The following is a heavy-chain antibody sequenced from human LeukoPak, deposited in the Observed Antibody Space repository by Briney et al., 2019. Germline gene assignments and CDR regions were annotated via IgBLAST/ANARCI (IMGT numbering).Heavy chain of an antibody. CDR2: ISWNSGSI. J-gene: IGHJ6*02. CDR3: AKEWNDILTDYNQGYYYGMDV. V-gene: IGHV3-9*01. D-gene: IGHD3-9*01. Sequence: GRSLRLSCAASGFTFDDYAMHWVRQAPGKGLEWVSGISWNSGSIGYADSVKGRFTISRDNAKNSLYLQMNSLRAEDTALYYCAKEWNDILTDYNQGYYYGMDVWGQGTTVTVSS. CDR1: GFTFDDYA.